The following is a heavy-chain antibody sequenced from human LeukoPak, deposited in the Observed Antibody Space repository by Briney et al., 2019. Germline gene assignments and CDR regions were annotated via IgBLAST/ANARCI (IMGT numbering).Heavy chain of an antibody. D-gene: IGHD3-10*01. J-gene: IGHJ6*02. CDR2: IYYSGST. V-gene: IGHV4-39*01. CDR1: GGSISSSSYY. CDR3: ARGGLGDYYYYYGMDV. Sequence: PSETLSLTCTVSGGSISSSSYYWGWIRQPPGKGLEWIGSIYYSGSTYYNPSLKSRVTISVDTSKNQFSLKLSSVTAADTAVYYCARGGLGDYYYYYGMDVWGQGTTVTVSS.